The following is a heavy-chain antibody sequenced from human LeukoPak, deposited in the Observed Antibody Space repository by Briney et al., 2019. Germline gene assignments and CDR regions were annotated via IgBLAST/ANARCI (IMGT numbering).Heavy chain of an antibody. CDR1: GFTFNTYG. CDR3: AKAAYCTSTSCHFSGYAQRPLES. CDR2: ISSDGSSK. D-gene: IGHD2-2*01. Sequence: PGRSLRLSCAASGFTFNTYGMHWVRQAPGKGLEGVAGISSDGSSKDYADSVKGRFTISRDNSKNTMFLQMNSLRAEDTAVYYCAKAAYCTSTSCHFSGYAQRPLESWGQGILVTVSS. J-gene: IGHJ4*02. V-gene: IGHV3-30*18.